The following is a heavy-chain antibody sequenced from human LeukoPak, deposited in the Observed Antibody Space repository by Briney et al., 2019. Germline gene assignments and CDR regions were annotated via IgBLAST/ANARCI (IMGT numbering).Heavy chain of an antibody. CDR2: IYYSGST. V-gene: IGHV4-59*01. J-gene: IGHJ4*02. Sequence: SETLSLTCTVSGGSIRGYYWSWIRQPPGEGLEWSGYIYYSGSTNYNPSLKSRVTISVDTSKNQFSLNLSSVTAADTAVYYCATTFYSSSSRYFEYWGQGTLATVS. CDR1: GGSIRGYY. CDR3: ATTFYSSSSRYFEY. D-gene: IGHD6-6*01.